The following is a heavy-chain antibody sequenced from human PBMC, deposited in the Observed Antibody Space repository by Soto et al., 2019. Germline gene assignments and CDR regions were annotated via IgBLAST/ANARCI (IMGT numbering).Heavy chain of an antibody. Sequence: GGSLRLSCAASGFTFSSYAMHWVRQAPGKGLEWVAVISYDGSNKYYADSVKGRFTISRDNSKNTLYLQMNSLRAEDTAVYYCARAEEVATVISDSDPPDYWGQGTLVTV. CDR1: GFTFSSYA. CDR2: ISYDGSNK. D-gene: IGHD5-12*01. CDR3: ARAEEVATVISDSDPPDY. J-gene: IGHJ4*02. V-gene: IGHV3-30-3*01.